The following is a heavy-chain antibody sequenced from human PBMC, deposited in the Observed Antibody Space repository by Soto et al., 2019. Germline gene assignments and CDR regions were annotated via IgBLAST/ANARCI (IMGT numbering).Heavy chain of an antibody. CDR3: ARGGRYYDFWSGSSPGY. CDR1: GFTFSSYS. CDR2: ISSSSSTI. Sequence: EVQLVESGGGLVQPGGSLRLSCAASGFTFSSYSMNWVRQAPGKGLEWVSYISSSSSTIYYADSVKGRFTISRDNAKNSLYLQMNSLRDEDTAVYYCARGGRYYDFWSGSSPGYWGQGTLVTVSS. D-gene: IGHD3-3*01. V-gene: IGHV3-48*02. J-gene: IGHJ4*02.